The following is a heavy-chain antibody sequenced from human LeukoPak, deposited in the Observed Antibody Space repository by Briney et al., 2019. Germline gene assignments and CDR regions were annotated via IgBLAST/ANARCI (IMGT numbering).Heavy chain of an antibody. V-gene: IGHV3-9*01. CDR3: AKDIERFGELRYFDY. CDR2: ISWNSGSI. J-gene: IGHJ4*02. D-gene: IGHD3-10*01. CDR1: GFTFDDYA. Sequence: GGSLRLSCAASGFTFDDYAMHWVRQAPGKGLEWVSGISWNSGSIGYADSVKGRFTISRDNAKNSLYLQMNSLRAEDTALYYCAKDIERFGELRYFDYWGQGTLVTVSS.